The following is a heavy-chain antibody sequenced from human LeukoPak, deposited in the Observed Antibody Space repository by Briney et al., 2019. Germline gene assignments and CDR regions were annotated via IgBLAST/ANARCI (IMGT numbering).Heavy chain of an antibody. CDR2: TVVGSGNT. V-gene: IGHV1-58*02. CDR3: AADWRAASDPFYYGLDV. J-gene: IGHJ6*02. Sequence: ASVKVSCKASGVAFPDSTMQWVRQARGQLLDWIGWTVVGSGNTNYAQQFQARVTITGDMSTRTAYMELSSLRSEDTAVYYCAADWRAASDPFYYGLDVWGQGTTVTVSS. D-gene: IGHD3-3*01. CDR1: GVAFPDST.